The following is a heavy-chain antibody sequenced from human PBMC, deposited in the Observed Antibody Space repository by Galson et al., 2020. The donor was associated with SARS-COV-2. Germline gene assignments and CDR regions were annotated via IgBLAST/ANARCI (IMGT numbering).Heavy chain of an antibody. V-gene: IGHV3-23*01. CDR2: ICHDRGCT. D-gene: IGHD6-19*01. CDR3: AKEGGTGWATDFFPH. CDR1: GFTFDTYA. J-gene: IGHJ1*01. Sequence: GGSLRLSCAASGFTFDTYAMAWVRQAPGKGLERLSNICHDRGCTYYADSVKGRFTISRDNSKNILFLQMNSLRVEDTAKYYCAKEGGTGWATDFFPHWGQGALVTVSS.